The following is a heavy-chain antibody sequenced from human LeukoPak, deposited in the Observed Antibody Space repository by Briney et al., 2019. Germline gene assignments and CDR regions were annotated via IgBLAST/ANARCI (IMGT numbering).Heavy chain of an antibody. V-gene: IGHV3-30*18. J-gene: IGHJ4*02. CDR3: AKVKYSGSPRYYFDY. Sequence: PGGSLRLSCAASGFTFSSYGMHWVRQAPGKGLKWVAVILYDGSNKYYADSVKGRFTISRDNSKNTLHLQMNSLRAEDTAVYYCAKVKYSGSPRYYFDYWGQGTLVTVSS. D-gene: IGHD1-26*01. CDR1: GFTFSSYG. CDR2: ILYDGSNK.